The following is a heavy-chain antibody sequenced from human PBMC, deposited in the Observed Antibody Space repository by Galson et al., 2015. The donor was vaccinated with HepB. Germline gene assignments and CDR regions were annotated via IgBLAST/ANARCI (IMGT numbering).Heavy chain of an antibody. V-gene: IGHV4-39*01. Sequence: LSLTCTVSGGSISSSSYYWGWIRQPPGKGLEWIGSIYYSGSTYYNPSLKSRVTISVDTSKNQFSLKLSSVTAADTAVYYCARHLPSSGWFPYPDYWGQGTLVTVSS. D-gene: IGHD6-19*01. CDR2: IYYSGST. J-gene: IGHJ4*02. CDR3: ARHLPSSGWFPYPDY. CDR1: GGSISSSSYY.